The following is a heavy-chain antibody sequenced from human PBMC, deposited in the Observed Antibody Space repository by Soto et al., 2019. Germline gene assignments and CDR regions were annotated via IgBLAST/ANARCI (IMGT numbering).Heavy chain of an antibody. D-gene: IGHD1-26*01. CDR1: GLTFSGHA. Sequence: GGSLRLSCAASGLTFSGHAMHWVRQSPGKGLDWVAAISTDGSYRVYADFVTGRFTVSRDNFKNTVDLQMDSLRVEDTAMYKCGIDVAVGGTRGTMDYWGQGTQVTVSS. CDR3: GIDVAVGGTRGTMDY. V-gene: IGHV3-30-3*01. CDR2: ISTDGSYR. J-gene: IGHJ4*02.